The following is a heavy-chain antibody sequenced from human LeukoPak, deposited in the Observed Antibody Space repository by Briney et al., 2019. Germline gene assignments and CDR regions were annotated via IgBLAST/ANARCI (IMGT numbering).Heavy chain of an antibody. CDR1: GGSFSGYY. J-gene: IGHJ4*02. V-gene: IGHV4-34*01. CDR3: ARPGSMVRRSPNSRFDY. CDR2: INHSGST. Sequence: SETLSLTCAVYGGSFSGYYWSWIRQPPGKGLEWIGEINHSGSTNYNPSLKSRVTISVDTSKNQFSLKLSSVTAADTAVYYCARPGSMVRRSPNSRFDYWGQGTLVTVSS. D-gene: IGHD3-10*01.